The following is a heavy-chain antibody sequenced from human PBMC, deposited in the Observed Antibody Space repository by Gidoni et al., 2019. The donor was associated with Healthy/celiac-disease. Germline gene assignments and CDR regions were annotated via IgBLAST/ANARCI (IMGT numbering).Heavy chain of an antibody. V-gene: IGHV3-23*01. D-gene: IGHD6-19*01. Sequence: EVQLLESGVGLVQPGGSLRLSCAASGFTFSSYAMSWVRQAPGKGLEWVSAISGSGGTTYYADSVKGRFTISRDNSKNTLYLQMNSLRAEDTAVYYCAKDKAVAGNVVGYFDYWGQGTLVTVSS. CDR1: GFTFSSYA. CDR3: AKDKAVAGNVVGYFDY. J-gene: IGHJ4*02. CDR2: ISGSGGTT.